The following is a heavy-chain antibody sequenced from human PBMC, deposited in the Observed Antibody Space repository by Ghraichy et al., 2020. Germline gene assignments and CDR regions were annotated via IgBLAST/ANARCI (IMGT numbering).Heavy chain of an antibody. D-gene: IGHD2-21*01. CDR3: ARVLSMYSYWYFDL. Sequence: GESLNISCAASGFTFSSYSMNWVRQAPGKGLEWVSYISSSSSTIYYADSVKGRFTISRDNAKNSLYLQMNSLRAEDTAVYYCARVLSMYSYWYFDLWGRGTLVTVSS. CDR1: GFTFSSYS. V-gene: IGHV3-48*01. CDR2: ISSSSSTI. J-gene: IGHJ2*01.